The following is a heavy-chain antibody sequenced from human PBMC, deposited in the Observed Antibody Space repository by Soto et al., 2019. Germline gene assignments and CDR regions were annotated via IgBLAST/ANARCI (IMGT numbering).Heavy chain of an antibody. CDR2: ISAYNGNT. V-gene: IGHV1-18*04. D-gene: IGHD6-13*01. Sequence: QVQLVQSGAEVKKPGASVKVSCKASGYTFTSYGISWVRQAPGQGLEWMGWISAYNGNTNYAQKLQGRVTMTTDTSTSTAYRELRSLGSDDTAVYYCARDTGIAAAGDIYYYYGMDVWGQGTTVTVSS. CDR1: GYTFTSYG. J-gene: IGHJ6*02. CDR3: ARDTGIAAAGDIYYYYGMDV.